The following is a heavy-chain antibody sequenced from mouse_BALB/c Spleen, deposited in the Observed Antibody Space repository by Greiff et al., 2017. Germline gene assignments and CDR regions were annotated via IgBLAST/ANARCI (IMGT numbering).Heavy chain of an antibody. V-gene: IGHV5-17*02. J-gene: IGHJ2*01. CDR2: ISSGSSTI. D-gene: IGHD3-2*01. CDR3: ARGTARATYFDY. Sequence: EVQGVESGGGLVQPGGSRKLSCAASGFTFSSFGMHWVRQAPEKGLEWVAYISSGSSTIYYADTVKGRFTISRDNPKNTLFLQMTSLRSEDTAMYYCARGTARATYFDYWGQGTTLTVSS. CDR1: GFTFSSFG.